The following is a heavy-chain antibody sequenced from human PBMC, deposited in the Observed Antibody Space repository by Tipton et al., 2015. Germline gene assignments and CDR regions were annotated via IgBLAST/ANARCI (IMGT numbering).Heavy chain of an antibody. CDR3: ARQTFWSGYYLEGWFDP. D-gene: IGHD3-3*01. CDR2: ISIGSSYT. Sequence: SLRLSCAAFGFTFSAYRTNWVRQAPGKGLEWVSSISIGSSYTYYADSLKGRFAIFRDNAKNSLYLQMNSLRAEDTAVYYCARQTFWSGYYLEGWFDPWGQGSLFTVSS. CDR1: GFTFSAYR. J-gene: IGHJ5*02. V-gene: IGHV3-21*01.